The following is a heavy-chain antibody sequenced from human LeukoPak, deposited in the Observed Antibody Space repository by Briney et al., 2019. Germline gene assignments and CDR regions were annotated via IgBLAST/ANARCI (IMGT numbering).Heavy chain of an antibody. D-gene: IGHD6-19*01. J-gene: IGHJ4*02. CDR2: MYTTGTT. Sequence: LETLSLTCTVSGGSMDSYRWSWIRQPAGKELEWIGHMYTTGTTRYKSALKSRVSMSIDTSTNQFSLTLSSVTAADTAVYCCARGLRDVRGWYHHDFWGQGTLVTVSS. CDR3: ARGLRDVRGWYHHDF. V-gene: IGHV4-4*07. CDR1: GGSMDSYR.